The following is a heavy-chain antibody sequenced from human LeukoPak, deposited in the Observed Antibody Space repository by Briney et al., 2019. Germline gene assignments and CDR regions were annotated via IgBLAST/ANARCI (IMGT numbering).Heavy chain of an antibody. V-gene: IGHV3-23*01. D-gene: IGHD3-3*01. CDR3: AKEKRLRFLEWLPSAGMDV. Sequence: GGSTYYADSVKGRFTISRDNSKNTLYLQMNSLRAEDTAVYYCAKEKRLRFLEWLPSAGMDVWGQGTTVTVSS. J-gene: IGHJ6*02. CDR2: GGST.